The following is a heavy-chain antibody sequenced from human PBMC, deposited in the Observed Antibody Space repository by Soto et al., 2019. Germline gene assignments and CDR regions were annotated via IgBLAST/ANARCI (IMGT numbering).Heavy chain of an antibody. Sequence: ASVKVSCKVSGYTLTELSMHWVRQAPGKGLEWMGGFDPEDGETIYAQKFQGRATMTEDTSTDTAYMELSSLRSEDTAVYYCATALLWFGELYFDYWGQGTLVTVSS. V-gene: IGHV1-24*01. CDR2: FDPEDGET. CDR3: ATALLWFGELYFDY. D-gene: IGHD3-10*01. J-gene: IGHJ4*02. CDR1: GYTLTELS.